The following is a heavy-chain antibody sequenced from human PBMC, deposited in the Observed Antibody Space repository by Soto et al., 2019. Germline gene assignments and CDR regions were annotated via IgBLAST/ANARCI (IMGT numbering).Heavy chain of an antibody. V-gene: IGHV3-23*01. D-gene: IGHD1-26*01. CDR1: GFTFSSNA. CDR2: ISGSGTGK. Sequence: DVQLLESGGGLVQPGGSLRLSCAASGFTFSSNAMNWVRQAPGKGLEWVSTISGSGTGKYYADSVKGRFTISRDNSRNTLFLQMNNLRAEDAAVYYCAKDRSPGASTWTVYWGQGTLFTVSS. CDR3: AKDRSPGASTWTVY. J-gene: IGHJ4*02.